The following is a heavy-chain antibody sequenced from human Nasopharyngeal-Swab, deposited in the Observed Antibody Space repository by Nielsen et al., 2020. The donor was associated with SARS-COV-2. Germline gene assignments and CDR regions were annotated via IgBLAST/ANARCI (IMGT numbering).Heavy chain of an antibody. D-gene: IGHD2-2*01. Sequence: WLRQAPGRGLEGLGRINPNRGGTNYAQKCQGRVTLTRDTSISTAYMELSRLRSDDTAVYYCARFCSSTRCLGVVYYFDYWGQGTLVTVSS. CDR3: ARFCSSTRCLGVVYYFDY. J-gene: IGHJ4*02. CDR2: INPNRGGT. V-gene: IGHV1-2*06.